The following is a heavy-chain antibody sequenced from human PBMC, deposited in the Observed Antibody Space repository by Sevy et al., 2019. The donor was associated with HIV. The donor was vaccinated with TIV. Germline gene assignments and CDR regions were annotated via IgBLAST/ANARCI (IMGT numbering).Heavy chain of an antibody. CDR3: AGGANDCSGYHDF. D-gene: IGHD3-22*01. V-gene: IGHV3-23*01. Sequence: GGSLRLSCAASGFPFSNFAMSWVRQAPGKGLEWVSTLIGGGSRTYYADSVRGRFIISRDNSRNPLYLQMNSLRAEDTAVYYCAGGANDCSGYHDFWGQGTLVTVSS. J-gene: IGHJ4*02. CDR2: LIGGGSRT. CDR1: GFPFSNFA.